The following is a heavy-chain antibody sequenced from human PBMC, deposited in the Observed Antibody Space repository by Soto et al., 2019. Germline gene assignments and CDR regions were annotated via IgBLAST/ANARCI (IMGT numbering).Heavy chain of an antibody. J-gene: IGHJ2*01. D-gene: IGHD2-15*01. V-gene: IGHV3-53*02. Sequence: EVQLVETGGGFIQPGGSLRLSCAASGFTVSSNYMSRVAQGPGKGLEWISIINTGGNTYYGGPVKGRFTISSHNPKNTVYLQMNSLRAEDTDVSYCARDPSVDWGGGTCYARCWYFDLWGRGTLVTVSS. CDR2: INTGGNT. CDR3: ARDPSVDWGGGTCYARCWYFDL. CDR1: GFTVSSNY.